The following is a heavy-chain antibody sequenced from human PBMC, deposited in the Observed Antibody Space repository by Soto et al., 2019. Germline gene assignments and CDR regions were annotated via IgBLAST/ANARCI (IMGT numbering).Heavy chain of an antibody. CDR1: GDSINSSHS. V-gene: IGHV4-4*02. D-gene: IGHD3-10*01. CDR3: ARERVSWFGDLLPLGLDV. Sequence: SETLSLTCAISGDSINSSHSWTWVRQPPGKGLEWIGEAHHGGTNSNPSLKTRVTILLDKPKNQFSLKLNSVTAADTAIYYCARERVSWFGDLLPLGLDVWGQGTMVTVSS. CDR2: AHHGGT. J-gene: IGHJ6*02.